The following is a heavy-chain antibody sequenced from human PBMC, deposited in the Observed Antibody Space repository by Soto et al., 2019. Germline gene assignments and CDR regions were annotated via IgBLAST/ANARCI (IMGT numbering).Heavy chain of an antibody. J-gene: IGHJ4*02. D-gene: IGHD3-22*01. CDR1: GDSISSGGYY. Sequence: QVQLQESGGGLVKPSQTLSLTCTVSGDSISSGGYYWSWIRQHPGKGLEWIGYIYYSGTTYYNPSLESRVTISADTSENQFSLKVNSVTVADTAVYYCASTYYTGSSGPFDYWGQGTLVTVSS. V-gene: IGHV4-31*03. CDR2: IYYSGTT. CDR3: ASTYYTGSSGPFDY.